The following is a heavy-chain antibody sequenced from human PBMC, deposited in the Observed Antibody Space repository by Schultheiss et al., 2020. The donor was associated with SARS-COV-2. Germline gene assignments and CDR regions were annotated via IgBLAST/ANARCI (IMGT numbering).Heavy chain of an antibody. CDR2: ISAYNGNT. Sequence: ASVKVSCKASGYTFTSYGISWVRQAPGQGLEWMGWISAYNGNTNYAQKFQGRVTITRDTSASTAYMELSSLRSEDTAVYYCALVGATWGFDYWGQGTLVTVSS. J-gene: IGHJ4*02. D-gene: IGHD1-26*01. CDR1: GYTFTSYG. CDR3: ALVGATWGFDY. V-gene: IGHV1-18*01.